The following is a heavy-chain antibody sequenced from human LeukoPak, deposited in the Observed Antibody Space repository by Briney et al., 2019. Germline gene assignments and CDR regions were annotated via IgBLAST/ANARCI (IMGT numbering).Heavy chain of an antibody. CDR3: ASVFYREGYSSSCSVFDY. J-gene: IGHJ4*02. D-gene: IGHD6-13*01. CDR1: VGFNHSGSYH. V-gene: IGHV4-61*02. CDR2: FYTCGSP. Sequence: PSQTLSLTRTVSVGFNHSGSYHGRWTPRPAGKALEWIRRFYTCGSPNYHPSRKSRVNISVDTSNNQFSLKLSSVTAADTAVYYCASVFYREGYSSSCSVFDYWGQGTLVTVSS.